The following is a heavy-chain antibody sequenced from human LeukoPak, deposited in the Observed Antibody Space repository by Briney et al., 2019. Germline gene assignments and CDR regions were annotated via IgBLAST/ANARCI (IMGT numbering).Heavy chain of an antibody. CDR2: INPNSGGT. CDR3: AGPYDSSGYYPSYYYYGMDV. V-gene: IGHV1-2*04. J-gene: IGHJ6*02. CDR1: GYTFTGYY. Sequence: ASVKVSCKASGYTFTGYYMHWVRQAPGQGLEWMGWINPNSGGTNYAQKFQGWVTMTRDTSISTAYMELSRLRSDDTAVYYCAGPYDSSGYYPSYYYYGMDVWGQGTTVTVSS. D-gene: IGHD3-22*01.